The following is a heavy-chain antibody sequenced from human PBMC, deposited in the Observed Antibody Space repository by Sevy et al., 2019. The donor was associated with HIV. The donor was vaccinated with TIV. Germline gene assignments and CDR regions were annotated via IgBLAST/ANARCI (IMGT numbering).Heavy chain of an antibody. CDR1: GFTFSSYA. J-gene: IGHJ4*02. D-gene: IGHD4-17*01. CDR2: ISGSGGST. CDR3: AKDLNDYGDYVGEELFDY. Sequence: GGSLRLSCAASGFTFSSYAMSWVRQAPGKGLEWVSAISGSGGSTYYADSVKGRFTISRDNSKNTLYLQMNSLRAEDTAVYYCAKDLNDYGDYVGEELFDYWGQGTLVTVSS. V-gene: IGHV3-23*01.